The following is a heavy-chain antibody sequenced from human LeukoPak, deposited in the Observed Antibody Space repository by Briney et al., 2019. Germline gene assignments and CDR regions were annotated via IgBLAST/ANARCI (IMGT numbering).Heavy chain of an antibody. V-gene: IGHV3-30*04. CDR1: GFTFSNYA. D-gene: IGHD4-23*01. CDR3: ARGAHKRGDYGGFFDH. Sequence: GGSLRLSCAASGFTFSNYAMHWVRQAPGKGLEWAAVISYDGSKKDYVDSVKGRFTISRDNSKNTLYLQMNSLRVEDTAVYYCARGAHKRGDYGGFFDHWGQGTLVTVSS. J-gene: IGHJ4*02. CDR2: ISYDGSKK.